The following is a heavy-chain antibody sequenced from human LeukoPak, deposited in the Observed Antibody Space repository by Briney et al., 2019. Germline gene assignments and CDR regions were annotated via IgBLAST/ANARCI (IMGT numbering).Heavy chain of an antibody. J-gene: IGHJ4*02. Sequence: SETLSLTCSVSGVSISSYYWSWIRQFPGKGLEWIGDISYSGSTKYNPTLKSRATISADTSKNQFSLELTSVTAADTAVYYCAREARGSNGYYYNFWGQGTLVTVSS. CDR3: AREARGSNGYYYNF. D-gene: IGHD3-22*01. CDR2: ISYSGST. CDR1: GVSISSYY. V-gene: IGHV4-59*01.